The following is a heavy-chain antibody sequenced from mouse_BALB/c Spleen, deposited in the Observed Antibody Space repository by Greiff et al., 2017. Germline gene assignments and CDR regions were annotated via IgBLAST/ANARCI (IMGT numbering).Heavy chain of an antibody. CDR3: AREGTDDYVRFAY. CDR1: GFSLTSYG. V-gene: IGHV2-9*02. D-gene: IGHD2-4*01. Sequence: QVQLKESGPGLVAPSQSLSITCTVSGFSLTSYGVHWVRQPPGKGLEWLGVIWAGGSTNYNSALMSRLSISKDNSKSQVFLKMNSLQTDDTAMYYCAREGTDDYVRFAYWGQGTLVTVSA. CDR2: IWAGGST. J-gene: IGHJ3*01.